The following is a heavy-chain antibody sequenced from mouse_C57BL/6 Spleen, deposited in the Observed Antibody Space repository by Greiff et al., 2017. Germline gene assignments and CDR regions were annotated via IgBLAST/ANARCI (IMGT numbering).Heavy chain of an antibody. D-gene: IGHD1-2*01. CDR1: GFTFSDYG. CDR2: ISSGSSTI. Sequence: EVKLMESGGGLVKPGGSLKLSCAASGFTFSDYGMHWVRQAPEKGLEWVAYISSGSSTINYADTVKGRFTISIDNAKNTLFLQLTSLSSEDTAVYYCARGGGYYGDMDYWGQGTSVTVSS. V-gene: IGHV5-17*01. J-gene: IGHJ4*01. CDR3: ARGGGYYGDMDY.